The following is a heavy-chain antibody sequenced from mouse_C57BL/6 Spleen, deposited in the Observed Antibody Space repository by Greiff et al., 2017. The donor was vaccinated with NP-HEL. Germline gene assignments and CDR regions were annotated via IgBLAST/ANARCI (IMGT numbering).Heavy chain of an antibody. V-gene: IGHV1-59*01. CDR1: GYTFTSYW. D-gene: IGHD1-1*01. CDR3: ASTITTVEGYAMDY. Sequence: QVQLQQPGAELVRPGTSVKLSCKASGYTFTSYWMHWVKPRPGQGLEWIGVIDPSDSYPNYNQKFKGKATLTVDTSSSTAYMQLSSLTSEDSAVYYCASTITTVEGYAMDYWGQGTSVTVSS. CDR2: IDPSDSYP. J-gene: IGHJ4*01.